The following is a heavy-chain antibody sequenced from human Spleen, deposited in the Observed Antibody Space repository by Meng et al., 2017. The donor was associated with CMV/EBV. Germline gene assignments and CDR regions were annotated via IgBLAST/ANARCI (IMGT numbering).Heavy chain of an antibody. CDR2: MRYDGNNK. V-gene: IGHV3-30*02. D-gene: IGHD2-21*01. CDR1: GFNFNSHG. CDR3: AKKRLFGQVDYYNGMDV. J-gene: IGHJ6*02. Sequence: GGSLRLSCVASGFNFNSHGMHWVRQAPGKGLEWVAFMRYDGNNKYYADSVEGRFTISRDNSKNTLYLQMNSPRPEDTAVYYCAKKRLFGQVDYYNGMDVWGQGTTVTVSS.